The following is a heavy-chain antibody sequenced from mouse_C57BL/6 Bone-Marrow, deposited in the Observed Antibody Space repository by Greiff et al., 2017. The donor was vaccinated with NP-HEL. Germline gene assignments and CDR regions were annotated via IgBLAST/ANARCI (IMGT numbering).Heavy chain of an antibody. Sequence: VKLMESGPGLVAPSQSLSITCTVSGFSLTSYGVHWVRQPPGKGLEWLVVIWSDGSTTYNSALKSRLSISKDNSKSQVFLKMNSLQTDDTAMYYCARQRYYGSYYYAMDYWGQGTSVTVSS. CDR1: GFSLTSYG. CDR3: ARQRYYGSYYYAMDY. CDR2: IWSDGST. J-gene: IGHJ4*01. V-gene: IGHV2-6-1*01. D-gene: IGHD1-1*01.